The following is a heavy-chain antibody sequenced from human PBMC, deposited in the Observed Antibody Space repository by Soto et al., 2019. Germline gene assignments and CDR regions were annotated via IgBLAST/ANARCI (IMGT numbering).Heavy chain of an antibody. CDR1: GFSLSTSWVG. V-gene: IGHV2-5*02. CDR2: MCWDDDK. CDR3: AHSIGYCISTSCSKSYWYFDL. Sequence: QITLKESGPTLVKPRQTLALTCTFSGFSLSTSWVGVGWIRQPPGKALAWLALMCWDDDKRYSPSLKSRLTITKDTSKNQVVLTMTNMDPVDTATYSCAHSIGYCISTSCSKSYWYFDLWGRGTLVTVSS. D-gene: IGHD2-2*01. J-gene: IGHJ2*01.